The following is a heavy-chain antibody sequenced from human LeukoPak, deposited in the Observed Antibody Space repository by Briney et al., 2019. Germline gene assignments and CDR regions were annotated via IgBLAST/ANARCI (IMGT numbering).Heavy chain of an antibody. V-gene: IGHV4-59*01. CDR2: IYYTGST. CDR1: GGSISSYY. Sequence: SETLSLTCTVSGGSISSYYWSWIRQPPGKGLEWIGYIYYTGSTNYNPSLKSRVTISVDTSKNQFSLELSSVTAADTAVYYCARDGISGSYYAEYFQHWGQGTLVTVSS. J-gene: IGHJ1*01. D-gene: IGHD1-26*01. CDR3: ARDGISGSYYAEYFQH.